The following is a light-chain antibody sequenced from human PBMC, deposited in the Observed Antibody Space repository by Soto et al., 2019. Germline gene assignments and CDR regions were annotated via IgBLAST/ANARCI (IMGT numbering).Light chain of an antibody. CDR1: SSDVGGYNY. V-gene: IGLV2-14*01. Sequence: QSALTQPASVSGSPGQSITISCTGTSSDVGGYNYVSWYQQHPGKAPKLMIYEVSNRPSGGSNRFSGSKSGNTASLSISGLQAEDEADYYCSSYTSSSTLVFGGGTKLIVL. CDR2: EVS. J-gene: IGLJ2*01. CDR3: SSYTSSSTLV.